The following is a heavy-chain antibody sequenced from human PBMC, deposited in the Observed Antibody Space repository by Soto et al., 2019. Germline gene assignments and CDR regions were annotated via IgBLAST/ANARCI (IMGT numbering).Heavy chain of an antibody. CDR1: GFTFSSYA. Sequence: VQLVESGGGLVQPGGSLRLSCSASGFTFSSYAMHWVRQAPGKGLEYVSAISSNGGSTYYADSVKGRFTISRDNSKNTLYLQMSSLRAEDTAVYYCVKGSSSGWGQYFQHWGQGTLVTVSS. J-gene: IGHJ1*01. D-gene: IGHD6-19*01. CDR3: VKGSSSGWGQYFQH. CDR2: ISSNGGST. V-gene: IGHV3-64D*06.